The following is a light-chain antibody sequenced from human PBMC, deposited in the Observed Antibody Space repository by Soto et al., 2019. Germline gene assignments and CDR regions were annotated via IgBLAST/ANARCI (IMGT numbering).Light chain of an antibody. CDR2: YDD. CDR1: SSNIGAGFD. Sequence: SVLTQPPSVSGAPGQRVTISCTGSSSNIGAGFDVHWYQQLPGTAPKLLIYYDDLLPSGVSDRFSGSKSGTSASLAISGLQSEDEADYYCAAWDDSLNGHVVFGGGTKVTVL. J-gene: IGLJ2*01. V-gene: IGLV1-36*01. CDR3: AAWDDSLNGHVV.